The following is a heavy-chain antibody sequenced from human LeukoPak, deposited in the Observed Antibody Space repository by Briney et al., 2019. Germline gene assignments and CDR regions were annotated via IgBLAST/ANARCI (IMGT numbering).Heavy chain of an antibody. D-gene: IGHD2-15*01. Sequence: PGGSLRLSCAASGFTFSTYWMQWVRQAPGKGLVWVSRIKTDGSSTSYADSVKGRFTISRDNAKNSLYLQMNSLRAEDTAVYYCARDVCSGGSCYGGDYWGQGTLVTVSS. CDR2: IKTDGSST. CDR3: ARDVCSGGSCYGGDY. J-gene: IGHJ4*02. CDR1: GFTFSTYW. V-gene: IGHV3-74*01.